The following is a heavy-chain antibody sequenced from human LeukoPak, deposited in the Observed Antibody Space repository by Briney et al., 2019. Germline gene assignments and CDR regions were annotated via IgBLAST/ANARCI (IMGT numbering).Heavy chain of an antibody. CDR2: INHNGNVN. CDR3: ARGGGLDV. V-gene: IGHV3-7*03. CDR1: GFTFSSYW. Sequence: GGSLRLSCAASGFTFSSYWMSWARQAPGKGLEWVASINHNGNVNYYVDSVKGRFTISRDNTKNSLYLQMSNLRAENTAVYFCARGGGLDVWGQGATVTVSS. D-gene: IGHD3-16*01. J-gene: IGHJ6*02.